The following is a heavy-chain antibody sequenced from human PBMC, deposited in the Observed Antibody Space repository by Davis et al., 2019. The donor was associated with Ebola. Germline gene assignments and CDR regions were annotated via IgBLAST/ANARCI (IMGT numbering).Heavy chain of an antibody. J-gene: IGHJ4*02. V-gene: IGHV4-34*01. CDR1: GGSISSDY. D-gene: IGHD6-13*01. CDR2: INHIGST. CDR3: ARHGGSWTSFDY. Sequence: MPSETLSLTCSVSGGSISSDYWSWIRQPPGKGLEWIGEINHIGSTNYNPSLKSRVTISVDTSKNQFSLKLRSVTAADTAVYYCARHGGSWTSFDYWGQGTLVTVSS.